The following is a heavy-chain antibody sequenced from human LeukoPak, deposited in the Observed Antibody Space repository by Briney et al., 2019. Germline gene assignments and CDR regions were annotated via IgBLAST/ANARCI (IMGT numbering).Heavy chain of an antibody. Sequence: SETLSLTCTVSGGSISSGGYYWSWIRQHPGKGLERIGYIYYSGSTYYNPSLKSRVTISVDTSKNQFSLKLSSVTAADTAVYYCASNGYCSGGSCYLNFDYWGQGTLVTVSS. V-gene: IGHV4-31*03. J-gene: IGHJ4*02. D-gene: IGHD2-15*01. CDR2: IYYSGST. CDR1: GGSISSGGYY. CDR3: ASNGYCSGGSCYLNFDY.